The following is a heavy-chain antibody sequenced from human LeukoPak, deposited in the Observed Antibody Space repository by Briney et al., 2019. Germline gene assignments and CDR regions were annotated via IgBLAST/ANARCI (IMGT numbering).Heavy chain of an antibody. CDR3: AKDMRDYDVFTGYFPFDY. CDR1: GFAFNDYV. D-gene: IGHD3-9*01. V-gene: IGHV3-9*01. CDR2: ITWNSANV. J-gene: IGHJ4*02. Sequence: PGGSLRLSCDAAGFAFNDYVMHWVRQAPGKGLEWVSGITWNSANVVYADSVKGRFTISRDNAKNSLYLQMNSLRAEDTALFYCAKDMRDYDVFTGYFPFDYWGQGTLVAVSS.